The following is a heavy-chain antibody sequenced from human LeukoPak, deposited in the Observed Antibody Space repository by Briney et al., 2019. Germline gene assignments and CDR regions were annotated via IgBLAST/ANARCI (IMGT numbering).Heavy chain of an antibody. CDR1: GCTFSSYT. Sequence: GGSLRLSCAASGCTFSSYTMNWVRQAPGKGLEWVASISTTSSYIYYADSVKGRFTISRDNAKNSLYLQMNSLRAEDTAVYSCARSFRGHYDSSGYDYWGQGTLVTVSS. V-gene: IGHV3-21*01. CDR3: ARSFRGHYDSSGYDY. D-gene: IGHD3-22*01. CDR2: ISTTSSYI. J-gene: IGHJ4*02.